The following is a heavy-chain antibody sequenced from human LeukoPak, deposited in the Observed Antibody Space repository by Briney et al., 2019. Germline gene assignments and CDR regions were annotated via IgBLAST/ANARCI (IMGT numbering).Heavy chain of an antibody. Sequence: PGGSLRLSCAASGFTFNSYSMNWVRQAPGKGLEWVSYISSSGSTIYSADSVKGRFTISRDNARNSLDLQMNSLRAEDTGVYYCARRYCSSTSCLFDYWGQGTLVTVSS. J-gene: IGHJ4*02. CDR1: GFTFNSYS. V-gene: IGHV3-48*04. CDR2: ISSSGSTI. D-gene: IGHD2-2*01. CDR3: ARRYCSSTSCLFDY.